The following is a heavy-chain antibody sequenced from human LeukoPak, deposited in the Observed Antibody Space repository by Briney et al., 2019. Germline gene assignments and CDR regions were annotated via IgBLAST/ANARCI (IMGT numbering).Heavy chain of an antibody. CDR1: GGSISSSTYF. CDR3: ARLYYGSGSYYVLGDYYYYMDV. V-gene: IGHV4-39*07. J-gene: IGHJ6*03. Sequence: SETLSLTCTVSGGSISSSTYFWGWIRQPPGKGLEWIGTIYYSGSTYYNPSLKSRVTISVDTSKNQFSLKLSSVTAADTAVYYCARLYYGSGSYYVLGDYYYYMDVWGKGTTVTVSS. CDR2: IYYSGST. D-gene: IGHD3-10*01.